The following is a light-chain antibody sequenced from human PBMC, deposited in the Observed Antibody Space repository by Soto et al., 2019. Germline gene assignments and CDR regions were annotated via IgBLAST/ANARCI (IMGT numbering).Light chain of an antibody. CDR1: QSVSSGY. J-gene: IGKJ1*01. Sequence: IVLTQSPGTLSLSPGERATLSCRANQSVSSGYLAWYQQKPGQAPRLLIYGASSRATAVPDRFSGSGSGTDFTLTISRLEPEDFAVYYCQQYGSSPGTFGQGTKVDIK. CDR3: QQYGSSPGT. CDR2: GAS. V-gene: IGKV3-20*01.